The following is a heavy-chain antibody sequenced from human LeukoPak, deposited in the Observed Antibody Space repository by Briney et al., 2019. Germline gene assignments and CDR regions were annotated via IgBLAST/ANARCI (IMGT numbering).Heavy chain of an antibody. CDR2: ISAYNGNT. CDR3: ASCRDGYNIGGNDY. CDR1: GYTFTSYG. Sequence: ASVKVSCKASGYTFTSYGISWVRQAPGQGLEWMGWISAYNGNTNYAQKLQGRVTMTTDTSTSTAYMELRSLRSDDTAVYYCASCRDGYNIGGNDYWGQGTLVTVSS. D-gene: IGHD5-24*01. J-gene: IGHJ4*02. V-gene: IGHV1-18*01.